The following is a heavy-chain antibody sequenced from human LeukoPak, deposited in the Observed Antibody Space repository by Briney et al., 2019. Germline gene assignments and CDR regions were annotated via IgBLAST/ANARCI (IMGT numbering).Heavy chain of an antibody. D-gene: IGHD5-18*01. V-gene: IGHV4-30-4*01. CDR1: GGSINSGDYY. CDR3: ASMRGYGYGYSDF. J-gene: IGHJ4*02. CDR2: IYNSGST. Sequence: PSQTLSLTCTVSGGSINSGDYYWSWIRQPPGKGLEWIGYIYNSGSTYCNPSLKSRVIISLDTSKNQFSLKLSSVTVADTAVYFCASMRGYGYGYSDFWGQGTLVTVSS.